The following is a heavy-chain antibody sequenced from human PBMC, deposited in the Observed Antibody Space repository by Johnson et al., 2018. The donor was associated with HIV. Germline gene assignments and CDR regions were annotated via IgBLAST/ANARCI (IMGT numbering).Heavy chain of an antibody. CDR1: GFTFSSYD. D-gene: IGHD6-25*01. CDR2: ISYDGSNK. CDR3: ATIAAHGAAFDI. Sequence: QEKLVESGGGVVKPGRSLRLSCAASGFTFSSYDMHWVRQAPGKGLEWVALISYDGSNKYHADSVKGRFTISRDNSKNTLYLQMNSLRPEDTAAYYCATIAAHGAAFDIWGQGTVVTVSS. V-gene: IGHV3-30*03. J-gene: IGHJ3*02.